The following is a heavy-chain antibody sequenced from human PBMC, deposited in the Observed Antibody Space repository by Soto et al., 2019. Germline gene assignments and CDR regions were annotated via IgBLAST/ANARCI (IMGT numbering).Heavy chain of an antibody. Sequence: GGSLILSCAASGFTFSSYAMHWVRQAPGKGLEWVAVISYDGSNKYYADSVKGRFTISRDNSKNTLYLQMNSLRAEDTAVYYCARGETGLWYFDLWGRGTLVTVSS. J-gene: IGHJ2*01. CDR3: ARGETGLWYFDL. CDR1: GFTFSSYA. V-gene: IGHV3-30-3*01. CDR2: ISYDGSNK.